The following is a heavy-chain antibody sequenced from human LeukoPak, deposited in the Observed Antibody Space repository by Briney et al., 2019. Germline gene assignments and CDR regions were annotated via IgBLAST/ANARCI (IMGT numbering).Heavy chain of an antibody. Sequence: PSETLSLTCTVSVGSISSGGYYWSWIRQHPGKGLEWIGYIYYSGRTYHSPALNSRVNIPVHTSKNPFSLQLSSVTAADTAVYYCAVSTVVPPRLFDYRGQGTLVTVSS. J-gene: IGHJ4*02. CDR3: AVSTVVPPRLFDY. CDR2: IYYSGRT. CDR1: VGSISSGGYY. D-gene: IGHD4-23*01. V-gene: IGHV4-31*03.